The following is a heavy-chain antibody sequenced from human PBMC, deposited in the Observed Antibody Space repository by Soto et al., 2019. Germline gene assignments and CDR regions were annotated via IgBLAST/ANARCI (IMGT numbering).Heavy chain of an antibody. CDR1: GFTFSSYA. Sequence: WVSLRLSCAASGFTFSSYAMSWVRQAPLKGLEWVSAISGSGGSTYYADSVKGRFTISRDNSKNTLYLQMNSLRAEDTAVYYYAKDFDGSGWYAFLAVWGPGTTVTVSS. CDR3: AKDFDGSGWYAFLAV. J-gene: IGHJ6*02. D-gene: IGHD6-19*01. CDR2: ISGSGGST. V-gene: IGHV3-23*01.